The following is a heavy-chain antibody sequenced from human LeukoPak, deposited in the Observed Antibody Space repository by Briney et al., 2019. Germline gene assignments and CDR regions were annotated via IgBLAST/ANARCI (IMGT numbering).Heavy chain of an antibody. CDR3: ATWAFYHNLDV. V-gene: IGHV3-43*02. J-gene: IGHJ6*02. CDR1: GFTIGPYA. D-gene: IGHD2/OR15-2a*01. Sequence: GGALRLSCATSGFTIGPYAMYWVRQGRGRGLEWVSVIKADGSGTFYADSVRGRFTTSRDNSKISLYLQMNSLTSEDTALYYCATWAFYHNLDVWGQGTTVIVSS. CDR2: IKADGSGT.